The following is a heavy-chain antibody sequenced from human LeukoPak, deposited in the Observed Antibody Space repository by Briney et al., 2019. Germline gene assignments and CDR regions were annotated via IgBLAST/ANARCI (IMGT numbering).Heavy chain of an antibody. CDR2: ISYDGSNK. J-gene: IGHJ3*02. Sequence: PGGSLRLSCAASGFTFSSYAMHWVRQAPGKGLEWVAVISYDGSNKYYADSVKGRFTISRDNAKNSLYLQMNSLGAEDTAVYYCASPRGLHGDAFDIWGQGTMVTVSS. CDR3: ASPRGLHGDAFDI. CDR1: GFTFSSYA. V-gene: IGHV3-30-3*01.